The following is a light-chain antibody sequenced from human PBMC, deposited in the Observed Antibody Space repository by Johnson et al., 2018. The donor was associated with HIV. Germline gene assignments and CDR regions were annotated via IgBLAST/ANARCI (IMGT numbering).Light chain of an antibody. CDR1: SSNIGNNY. CDR2: DNN. J-gene: IGLJ1*01. CDR3: GTWDSSLSVNYV. V-gene: IGLV1-51*01. Sequence: QLVLTQPPSVSAAPGQKVTISCSGSSSNIGNNYVSWYQQLPGTAPKLLIYDNNKRPSVIPDRFSGSKSGTSATLGITGLQTGDEADYYCGTWDSSLSVNYVFGTGTKVTVL.